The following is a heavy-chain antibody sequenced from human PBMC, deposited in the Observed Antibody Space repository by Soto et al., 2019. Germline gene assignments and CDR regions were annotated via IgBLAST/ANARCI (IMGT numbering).Heavy chain of an antibody. CDR2: ISSSRDT. V-gene: IGHV4-59*01. Sequence: QVQLHESGPGLVKPSETLSLTCTVSGGYMSTYYWSWIRQPPGKGLEWIGYISSSRDTNYNPSLKSRVTISVDSSKHQFSLNLRSVTAADTAVYYCARVGSPFDYWGQGTLVTVSS. CDR1: GGYMSTYY. D-gene: IGHD5-12*01. J-gene: IGHJ4*02. CDR3: ARVGSPFDY.